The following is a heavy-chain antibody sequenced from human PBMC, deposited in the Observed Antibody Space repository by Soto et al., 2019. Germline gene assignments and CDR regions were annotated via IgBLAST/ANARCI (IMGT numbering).Heavy chain of an antibody. CDR2: INPNSGGT. Sequence: ASVKVSFKASGYTFTGYYMHWVRQAPGQGLEWMGWINPNSGGTNYAQKFQGRVTMTRDTSISTAYMELSRLRSDDTAVYYCARDRLGLSAALGVWGQGTLVTVSS. D-gene: IGHD6-13*01. CDR1: GYTFTGYY. J-gene: IGHJ4*02. CDR3: ARDRLGLSAALGV. V-gene: IGHV1-2*02.